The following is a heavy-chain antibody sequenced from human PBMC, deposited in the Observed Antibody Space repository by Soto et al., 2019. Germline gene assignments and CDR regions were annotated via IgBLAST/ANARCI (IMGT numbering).Heavy chain of an antibody. J-gene: IGHJ6*02. CDR3: ARDPYYYDSSGSPIYGMDV. D-gene: IGHD3-22*01. CDR1: GGAFSGYY. V-gene: IGHV4-34*01. CDR2: INHSGST. Sequence: SENLSLTCAVYGGAFSGYYWSWIRQPPGKGLEWIGEINHSGSTNYKPSLKSPVTISVETSKNQLSLKLSSVTAANTAVYYCARDPYYYDSSGSPIYGMDVWVQGTTVT.